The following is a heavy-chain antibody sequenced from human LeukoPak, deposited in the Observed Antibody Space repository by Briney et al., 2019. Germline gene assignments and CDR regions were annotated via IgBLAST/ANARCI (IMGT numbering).Heavy chain of an antibody. D-gene: IGHD5-24*01. CDR2: ISGDGSIT. J-gene: IGHJ4*02. CDR1: GFTISGYW. CDR3: ARELQLLSYFDY. Sequence: GGSLRLSCAASGFTISGYWMHWVRQAQGKGLVWVSCISGDGSITAYADSVKGRFTISRDNAKNSLYLQMNSLRAEDTAVYYCARELQLLSYFDYWGQGTLVTVSS. V-gene: IGHV3-74*01.